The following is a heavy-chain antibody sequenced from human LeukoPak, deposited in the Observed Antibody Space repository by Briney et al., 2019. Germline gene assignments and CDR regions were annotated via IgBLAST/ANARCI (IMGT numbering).Heavy chain of an antibody. J-gene: IGHJ4*02. CDR1: GFTFSSYG. CDR3: AKEQGFVEWLWGGFDY. CDR2: IRYDGSNK. V-gene: IGHV3-30*02. D-gene: IGHD3-3*01. Sequence: PGGSLRLSCAASGFTFSSYGMHWVRQAPGKGLEWVAFIRYDGSNKYYADSVKGRFTISRDNSKNTLYLQMNRLRAEDTAVYYCAKEQGFVEWLWGGFDYWGQGTLVTVSS.